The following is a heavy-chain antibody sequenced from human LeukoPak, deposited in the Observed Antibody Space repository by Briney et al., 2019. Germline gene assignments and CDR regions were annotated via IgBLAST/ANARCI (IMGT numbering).Heavy chain of an antibody. CDR3: ARLSGGSKEDY. CDR2: ISSSSSYI. D-gene: IGHD2-15*01. V-gene: IGHV3-21*04. CDR1: GFTFSSYN. J-gene: IGHJ4*02. Sequence: GGSLRLSCAASGFTFSSYNMNWVRQAPGKGLEWVSSISSSSSYIRYADSVKGRFTISRDNAKNSLYLQMNSLRAEDTAVYYCARLSGGSKEDYWGQGTLVTVSS.